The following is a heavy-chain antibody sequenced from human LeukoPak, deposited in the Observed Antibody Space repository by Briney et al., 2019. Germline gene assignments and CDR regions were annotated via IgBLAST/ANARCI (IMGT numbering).Heavy chain of an antibody. CDR1: GFTFSSYS. V-gene: IGHV3-21*01. D-gene: IGHD3-22*01. J-gene: IGHJ4*02. CDR3: TREYYYDSGANGGY. Sequence: GGSLRLSCAASGFTFSSYSMNWVRQAPGKGLEWVSSISSSSNYIYYADSVKGRFTISRDNAKNSLYLQMNSLRAEDMAVYYCTREYYYDSGANGGYWGQGTLVTVSS. CDR2: ISSSSNYI.